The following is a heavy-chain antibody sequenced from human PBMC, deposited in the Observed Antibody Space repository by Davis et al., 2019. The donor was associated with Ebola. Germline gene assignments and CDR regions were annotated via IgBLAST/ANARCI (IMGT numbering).Heavy chain of an antibody. Sequence: MPSETLSLTCAVYGGSFSGYYWSWIRQPPGKGLEWIGEINHSGSTNYNPSLKSRVTISVATSKNQFPLKLRSVSATDTAVYYCARHRSGIAVAAQRVYNWVDLWGQGTLVTVSS. CDR3: ARHRSGIAVAAQRVYNWVDL. J-gene: IGHJ5*02. CDR1: GGSFSGYY. V-gene: IGHV4-34*01. D-gene: IGHD6-19*01. CDR2: INHSGST.